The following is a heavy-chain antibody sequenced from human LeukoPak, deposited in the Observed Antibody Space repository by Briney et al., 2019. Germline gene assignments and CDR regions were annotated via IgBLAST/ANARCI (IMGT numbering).Heavy chain of an antibody. J-gene: IGHJ4*02. V-gene: IGHV3-33*01. CDR3: ARESRVYGSGSYYQD. CDR1: GFTFSSYG. Sequence: PGGSLRLSCAASGFTFSSYGMHWVRQAPGKGLEWVAVIWYDGSNKYYADSVKGRFTNSRDNSKNTLYLQMNSLRAEDTAVYYCARESRVYGSGSYYQDWGQGTLVTVSS. CDR2: IWYDGSNK. D-gene: IGHD3-10*01.